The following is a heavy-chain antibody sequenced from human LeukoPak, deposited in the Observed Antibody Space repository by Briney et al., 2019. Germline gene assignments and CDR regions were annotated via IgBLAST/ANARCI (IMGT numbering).Heavy chain of an antibody. CDR3: ARAMGIAAAGLDY. V-gene: IGHV1-69*04. D-gene: IGHD6-13*01. CDR2: IIPILGIA. CDR1: GGTFSSYA. Sequence: SVKVSCKASGGTFSSYAISWVRQAPGQGLEWMGRIIPILGIANYAQKFQGRVTITADKSTGTAYMELSSLRSEDTTVYYCARAMGIAAAGLDYWGQGTLVTVSS. J-gene: IGHJ4*02.